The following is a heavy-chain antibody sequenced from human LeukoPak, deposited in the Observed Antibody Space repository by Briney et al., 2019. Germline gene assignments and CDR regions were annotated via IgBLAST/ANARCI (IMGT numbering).Heavy chain of an antibody. V-gene: IGHV3-53*01. CDR2: IYRGGIT. Sequence: GGSLRLSCAVSGFTVSSNYMNWVRQAPGKGLEWVSVIYRGGITYYADSVKGRFTISRDNSKNTLYLQMISLRAEDTAVYYCARLNSDDTLFDYWGQGTLVTVSS. CDR3: ARLNSDDTLFDY. CDR1: GFTVSSNY. J-gene: IGHJ4*02. D-gene: IGHD4-23*01.